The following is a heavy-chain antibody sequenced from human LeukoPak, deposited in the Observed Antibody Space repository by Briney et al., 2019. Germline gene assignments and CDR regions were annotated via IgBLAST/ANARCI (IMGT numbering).Heavy chain of an antibody. Sequence: GGSLRLSCAASGFTFSSYSMNWVRQAPGKGLEWVSSISSSSSYIYYADSVKGRFTISRDNAKNSLYLQMNSLRAEDTAVYNCARSIAAAADDYWGQGTLVTVSP. CDR3: ARSIAAAADDY. CDR2: ISSSSSYI. J-gene: IGHJ4*02. V-gene: IGHV3-21*01. CDR1: GFTFSSYS. D-gene: IGHD6-13*01.